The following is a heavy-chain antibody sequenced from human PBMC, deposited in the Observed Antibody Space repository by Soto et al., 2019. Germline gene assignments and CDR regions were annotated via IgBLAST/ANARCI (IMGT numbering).Heavy chain of an antibody. CDR3: AHILSGSQFNY. V-gene: IGHV3-30*03. Sequence: GGSLRLSCAASGFPFSSYGMHWVRQAPGKGLEWVAVISYDGSYKYYADSLKGRATISVDTSKNQFSLKVNSVIAADTAVYYCAHILSGSQFNYWGQGTPVTVSS. D-gene: IGHD3-9*01. CDR2: ISYDGSYK. CDR1: GFPFSSYG. J-gene: IGHJ4*02.